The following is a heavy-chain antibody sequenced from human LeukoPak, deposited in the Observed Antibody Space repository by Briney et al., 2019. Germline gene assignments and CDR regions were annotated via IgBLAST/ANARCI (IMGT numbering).Heavy chain of an antibody. J-gene: IGHJ4*02. D-gene: IGHD5-24*01. Sequence: LSETLSLTCAVYGGSFSGYYWSWIRPPPGKGLEWIGEINHSGSTNYNPSLKSRVTISVDTSKNQFSLKLSSVTAADTAVYYCARASEMATIPFDYWGQGTLVTVSS. CDR3: ARASEMATIPFDY. CDR1: GGSFSGYY. CDR2: INHSGST. V-gene: IGHV4-34*01.